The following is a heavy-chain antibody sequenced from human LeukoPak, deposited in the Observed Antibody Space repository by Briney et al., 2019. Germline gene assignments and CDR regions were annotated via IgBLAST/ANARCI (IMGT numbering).Heavy chain of an antibody. J-gene: IGHJ4*02. Sequence: GGSLRLSCAASGFTFSSYSMNWVRQAPGKGLEWVSYISSSSSTIYYADSVKGRFTISRDNAKNSLYLQMNSLRAEDTAVYYCTRVLYSSGWYGDHYWGQGTLVTVSS. CDR2: ISSSSSTI. CDR3: TRVLYSSGWYGDHY. V-gene: IGHV3-48*01. CDR1: GFTFSSYS. D-gene: IGHD6-19*01.